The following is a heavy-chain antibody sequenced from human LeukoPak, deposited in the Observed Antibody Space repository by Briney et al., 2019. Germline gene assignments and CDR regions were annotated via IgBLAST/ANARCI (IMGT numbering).Heavy chain of an antibody. CDR3: ARGHGSGSYYAH. CDR1: GGSISGYY. Sequence: PSETLSLTCAVYGGSISGYYRSWIRQPPGKGLEWIGEINRSGDTHYNPSLKSRVTISVDTSKNQFSLKLSFVTAADAAVYYCARGHGSGSYYAHWGQGTLVTVSS. J-gene: IGHJ4*02. V-gene: IGHV4-34*01. D-gene: IGHD3-10*01. CDR2: INRSGDT.